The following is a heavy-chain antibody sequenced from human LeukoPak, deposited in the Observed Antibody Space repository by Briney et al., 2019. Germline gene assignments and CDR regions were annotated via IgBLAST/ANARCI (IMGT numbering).Heavy chain of an antibody. J-gene: IGHJ6*03. D-gene: IGHD4-23*01. CDR3: ARGGYGANDRYMDA. V-gene: IGHV3-74*01. CDR2: INSNGRST. Sequence: PGGSLRLSCAASGFTFSSYWMYWVRQVPGKGLVWVSRINSNGRSTNYADSVKGRFTISRDNAKNTLYLQMNSLRAEDTAVYYCARGGYGANDRYMDAWSKGTTVTVSS. CDR1: GFTFSSYW.